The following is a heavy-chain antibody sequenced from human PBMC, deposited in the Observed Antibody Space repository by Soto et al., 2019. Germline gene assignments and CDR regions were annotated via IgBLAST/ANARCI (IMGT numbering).Heavy chain of an antibody. CDR2: ISYDGSNK. CDR3: ATHRRWNYVHFDY. J-gene: IGHJ4*02. Sequence: GGSLRLSCAASGFTFSSYGMHWVRQAPGKGLEWVAVISYDGSNKYYADSVKGRFTISRDNSKNTLYLQMNSLRSEDTAVYYCATHRRWNYVHFDYWGQGTLVTVSS. D-gene: IGHD1-7*01. CDR1: GFTFSSYG. V-gene: IGHV3-30*03.